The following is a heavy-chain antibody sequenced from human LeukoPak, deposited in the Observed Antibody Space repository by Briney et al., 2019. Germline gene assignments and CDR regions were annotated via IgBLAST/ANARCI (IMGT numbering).Heavy chain of an antibody. CDR3: AQGGSSGSYSTN. J-gene: IGHJ4*02. CDR2: INSDGSRI. D-gene: IGHD1-26*01. V-gene: IGHV3-74*01. CDR1: GFNFSTYW. Sequence: GGSLRLSCAASGFNFSTYWMHWVRQAPGKGLVWVSRINSDGSRIRYADFVKGRFTVSRDNAKNSLYLQMNSLRDEDTAVYYCAQGGSSGSYSTNWGQGTLVTVSS.